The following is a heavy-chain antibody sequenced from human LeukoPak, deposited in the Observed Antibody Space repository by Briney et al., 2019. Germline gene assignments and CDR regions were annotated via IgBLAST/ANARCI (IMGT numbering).Heavy chain of an antibody. J-gene: IGHJ4*02. CDR1: GYTFTGYY. V-gene: IGHV1-2*02. Sequence: EASVKVSCKASGYTFTGYYIHWVRQAPGQGLEWMGWINPNSGGANYAQKFQGRVTMTRDTSISTAYMELSRLRSDDTAVYYCASSRITMVRGVIIDLDYWGQGTLVTVSS. CDR3: ASSRITMVRGVIIDLDY. CDR2: INPNSGGA. D-gene: IGHD3-10*01.